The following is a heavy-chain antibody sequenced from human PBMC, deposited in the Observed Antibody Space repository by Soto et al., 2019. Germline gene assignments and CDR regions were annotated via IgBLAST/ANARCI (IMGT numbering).Heavy chain of an antibody. Sequence: PSETLSLTCAVYGGSFSGYYWTWIRQPPGKGLEWIGEINHSGSTNYNPSLKSRVTISLDTSKNQFPLKLSSLNAADTAVYYCARGWRAAQRAIFDYWGQGVLVTVS. CDR1: GGSFSGYY. CDR2: INHSGST. V-gene: IGHV4-34*01. CDR3: ARGWRAAQRAIFDY. J-gene: IGHJ4*02. D-gene: IGHD6-13*01.